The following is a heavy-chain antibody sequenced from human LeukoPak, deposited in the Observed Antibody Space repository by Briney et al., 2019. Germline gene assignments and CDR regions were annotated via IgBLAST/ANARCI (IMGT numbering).Heavy chain of an antibody. D-gene: IGHD3-10*01. Sequence: SETLSLTCTVSGGSTSSYYWSWIRQSPGKGLEWIGYIYYSGSTNYNPSLKSRVTISVDTSKNQFSLKLSSVTAADTAVYYCARGGVRGVLNWGQGTLVTVSS. CDR2: IYYSGST. CDR1: GGSTSSYY. J-gene: IGHJ4*02. CDR3: ARGGVRGVLN. V-gene: IGHV4-59*12.